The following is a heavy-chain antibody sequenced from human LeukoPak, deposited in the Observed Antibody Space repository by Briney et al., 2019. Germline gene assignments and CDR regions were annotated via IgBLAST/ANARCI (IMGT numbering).Heavy chain of an antibody. Sequence: SETLSLTCAVYGGSFSGYYWSWIRQPPWKALEWIGEINHSGSTNYNPSLKSRVTISVDTSKNQFSLKLSSATAADTAVYYCARGPPSDVLMVYWFDPWGQGTLVTVSS. CDR2: INHSGST. CDR3: ARGPPSDVLMVYWFDP. CDR1: GGSFSGYY. D-gene: IGHD2-8*01. J-gene: IGHJ5*02. V-gene: IGHV4-34*01.